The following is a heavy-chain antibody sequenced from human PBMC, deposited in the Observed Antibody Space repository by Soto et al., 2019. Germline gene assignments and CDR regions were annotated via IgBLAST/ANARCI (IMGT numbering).Heavy chain of an antibody. CDR1: AFTPTRYC. CDR3: AIGTLITASGTDY. J-gene: IGHJ4*02. CDR2: IKSKTDGGTT. V-gene: IGHV3-15*01. Sequence: SLRYPSAGSAFTPTRYCMLWVRQVLEKKQEWVGRIKSKTDGGTTDYAAPVKGRFTISTDDSKKTLYMQMNSLKPEDTAVYFCAIGTLITASGTDYWGQGTLVTVFS. D-gene: IGHD6-25*01.